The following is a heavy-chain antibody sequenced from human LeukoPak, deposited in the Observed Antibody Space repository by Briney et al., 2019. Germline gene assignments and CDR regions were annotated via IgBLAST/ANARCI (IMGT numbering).Heavy chain of an antibody. CDR1: GFTFSSYS. Sequence: GGSLRLSCAASGFTFSSYSMNWVRQAPGKGLEWVSSISSSSSYIYYADSVKGRFTISRDNAKNSLYLQMNSLRAEDTAVYYCAKRGIPSSSSDWYFDLWGRGTLVTVSS. J-gene: IGHJ2*01. D-gene: IGHD6-6*01. V-gene: IGHV3-21*04. CDR2: ISSSSSYI. CDR3: AKRGIPSSSSDWYFDL.